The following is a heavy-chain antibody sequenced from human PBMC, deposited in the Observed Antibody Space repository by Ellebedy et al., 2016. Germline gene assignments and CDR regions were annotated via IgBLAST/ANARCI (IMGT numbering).Heavy chain of an antibody. Sequence: SLKISCAASGFTFDDYAMHWVRQAPGKGLEWVSGISWNSGSIGYADSVKGRFTISRDNAKNSLYLQMNSLRAEDTALYYCAKDSGSGSYRDAFDIWGQGTMVTVSS. CDR3: AKDSGSGSYRDAFDI. J-gene: IGHJ3*02. V-gene: IGHV3-9*01. D-gene: IGHD3-10*01. CDR2: ISWNSGSI. CDR1: GFTFDDYA.